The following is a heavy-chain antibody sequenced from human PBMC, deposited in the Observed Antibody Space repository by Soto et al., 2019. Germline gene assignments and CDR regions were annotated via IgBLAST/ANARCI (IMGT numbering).Heavy chain of an antibody. CDR2: IWYDGSNK. CDR3: ARDRYNGGSYSDY. V-gene: IGHV3-33*01. D-gene: IGHD1-1*01. J-gene: IGHJ4*02. Sequence: PGGSLRLSCAASGFTFSSYGMHWVRQAPGKGLEWVAIIWYDGSNKYYADSVKGRFTISRDNSKNTLYLQMNSLRAEDTAVYYCARDRYNGGSYSDYWGQGTLVTVSS. CDR1: GFTFSSYG.